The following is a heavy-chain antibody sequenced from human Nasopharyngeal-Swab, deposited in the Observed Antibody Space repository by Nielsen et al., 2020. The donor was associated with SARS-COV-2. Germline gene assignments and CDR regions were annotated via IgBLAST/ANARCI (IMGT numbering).Heavy chain of an antibody. CDR3: ARGLSGVVPAPILGLGPYYSYYYMDV. CDR2: INHSGST. V-gene: IGHV4-34*01. D-gene: IGHD2-2*01. J-gene: IGHJ6*03. Sequence: SETLSLTCAVYGGSFSTYYWGWIRQPPGKGLEWIAEINHSGSTNYNPSLESRVTISVDTSKNQFSLKLSSVTAADTAVYYCARGLSGVVPAPILGLGPYYSYYYMDVWGKGTTVTVS. CDR1: GGSFSTYY.